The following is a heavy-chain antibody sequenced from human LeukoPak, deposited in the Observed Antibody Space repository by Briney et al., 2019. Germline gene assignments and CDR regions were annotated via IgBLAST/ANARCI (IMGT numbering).Heavy chain of an antibody. J-gene: IGHJ4*02. CDR1: GFTFSSYE. V-gene: IGHV3-48*03. CDR2: ISSSGSTI. CDR3: ARDSDVPFDY. D-gene: IGHD3-16*01. Sequence: GGSLRLSCVASGFTFSSYEMTWVRQAPGKGLEWVSYISSSGSTIYYADSVKGRFTISRDNAKNSLYLQMNSLRAEDTAVYYCARDSDVPFDYWGQGTLVTVSS.